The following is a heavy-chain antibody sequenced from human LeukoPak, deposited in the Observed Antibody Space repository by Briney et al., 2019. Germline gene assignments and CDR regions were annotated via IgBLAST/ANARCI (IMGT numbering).Heavy chain of an antibody. CDR2: INPNSGGT. Sequence: ASVKVSCKASGYTFTGYYMHWVRQAPGQGLEWMGWINPNSGGTNYAQKFQGRVTMTRDTSISTAYMELSRLRSDDTAVYYCARVMVMSYYYYGMDVWGQGTTVTVSS. D-gene: IGHD3-22*01. J-gene: IGHJ6*02. CDR1: GYTFTGYY. V-gene: IGHV1-2*02. CDR3: ARVMVMSYYYYGMDV.